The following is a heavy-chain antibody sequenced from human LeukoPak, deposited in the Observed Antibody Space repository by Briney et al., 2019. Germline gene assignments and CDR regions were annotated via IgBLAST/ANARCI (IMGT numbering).Heavy chain of an antibody. Sequence: SETLSLTCAVYGGSFSGYYWSWIRQPPGKGLEWIGEINHSGSTNYNPSLKSRVTISVDTSKNQFSLNLSSVTAADTAVYYCARVLGSGSYRSPSRAYNWFDPWGQGTLVTVSS. D-gene: IGHD3-10*01. CDR1: GGSFSGYY. CDR3: ARVLGSGSYRSPSRAYNWFDP. CDR2: INHSGST. J-gene: IGHJ5*02. V-gene: IGHV4-34*01.